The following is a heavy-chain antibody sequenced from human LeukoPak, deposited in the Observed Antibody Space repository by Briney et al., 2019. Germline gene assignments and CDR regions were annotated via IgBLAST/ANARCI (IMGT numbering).Heavy chain of an antibody. V-gene: IGHV4-39*01. J-gene: IGHJ4*02. CDR1: GGSFSGYY. Sequence: SETLSLTCAVYGGSFSGYYWGWIRQPPGKGLEWIGSIYYSGSTYYNPSLKSRVTISVDTSKNQFSLKLSSVTAADTAVYDCARLPPLHYDYVWGSYRQGGHFDYWGQGTLVTVSS. D-gene: IGHD3-16*02. CDR2: IYYSGST. CDR3: ARLPPLHYDYVWGSYRQGGHFDY.